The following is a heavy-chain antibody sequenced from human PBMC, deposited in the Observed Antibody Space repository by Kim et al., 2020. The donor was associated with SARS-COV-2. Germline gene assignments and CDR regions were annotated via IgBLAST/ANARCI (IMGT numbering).Heavy chain of an antibody. J-gene: IGHJ6*02. CDR1: GFTFSDYY. CDR2: ISSSSSYT. Sequence: GGSLRLSCAASGFTFSDYYMSWIRQAPGKGLEWVSYISSSSSYTNYADSVKGRFTISRDNAKNSLYLQMNSLRAEDTAVYYCARDLISGTAMVTYYYGMDVWGQGTTVTVSS. CDR3: ARDLISGTAMVTYYYGMDV. V-gene: IGHV3-11*05. D-gene: IGHD5-18*01.